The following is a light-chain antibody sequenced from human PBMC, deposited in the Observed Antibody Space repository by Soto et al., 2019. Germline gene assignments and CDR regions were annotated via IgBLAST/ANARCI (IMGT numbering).Light chain of an antibody. J-gene: IGKJ2*01. CDR3: QYDSS. CDR2: DAA. V-gene: IGKV1-5*01. Sequence: DIQMTQSPSTLSASVGDRVTITCRASQSVSIWLAGYQQKPGKAPRLLIYDAASLKTGVPSRFSGSGSGTNFTLTISSLQPDDFATYYCQYDSSFGQGTKVDIK. CDR1: QSVSIW.